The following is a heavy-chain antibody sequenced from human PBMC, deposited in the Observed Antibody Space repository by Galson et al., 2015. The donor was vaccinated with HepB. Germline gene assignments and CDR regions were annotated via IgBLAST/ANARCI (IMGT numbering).Heavy chain of an antibody. J-gene: IGHJ4*02. CDR1: GYTFTSYP. CDR2: INAANGNT. CDR3: ARGGRRIDVVVPTVRGFYFDY. V-gene: IGHV1-3*01. Sequence: SCKASGYTFTSYPMHWVRQAPGQRLEWMGWINAANGNTKYSQNFQGRVTITRDTSASTGYMELTSLRSEDTAVYYCARGGRRIDVVVPTVRGFYFDYWGQGTLVPVSS. D-gene: IGHD2-2*01.